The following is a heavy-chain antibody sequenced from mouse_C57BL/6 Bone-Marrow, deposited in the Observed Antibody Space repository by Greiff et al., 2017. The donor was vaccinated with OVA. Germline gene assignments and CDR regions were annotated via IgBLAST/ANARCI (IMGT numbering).Heavy chain of an antibody. J-gene: IGHJ4*01. CDR3: ARDYYGPDY. CDR1: GFTFSDYY. V-gene: IGHV5-16*01. D-gene: IGHD1-1*01. Sequence: EVKLMESEGGLVQPGSSMKLSCTASGFTFSDYYMAWVRQVPEKGLEWVANINYDGSSTYYLDSLKSRFIISRDNAKNILYLQMSSLKSEDTATYYCARDYYGPDYWGQGTSVTVSS. CDR2: INYDGSST.